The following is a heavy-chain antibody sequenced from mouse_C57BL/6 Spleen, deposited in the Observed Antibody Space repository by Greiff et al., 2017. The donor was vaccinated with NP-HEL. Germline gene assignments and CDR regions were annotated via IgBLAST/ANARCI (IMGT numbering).Heavy chain of an antibody. CDR1: GFTFSDYG. J-gene: IGHJ2*01. Sequence: EVKLMESGGGLVKPGGSLKLSCAASGFTFSDYGMHWVRQAPAQGLEWVAYISSGSSTIYYEDTVKGRFTLSRDNAKNTLFLQMTSLRSDDMSMYYCAAYGYDQYYFDYWGKGTTLTVSS. D-gene: IGHD2-2*01. CDR2: ISSGSSTI. V-gene: IGHV5-17*01. CDR3: AAYGYDQYYFDY.